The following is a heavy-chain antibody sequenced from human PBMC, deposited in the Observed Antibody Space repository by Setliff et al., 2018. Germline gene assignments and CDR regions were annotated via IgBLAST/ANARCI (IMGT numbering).Heavy chain of an antibody. D-gene: IGHD1-1*01. J-gene: IGHJ5*02. CDR2: IYYSGST. CDR3: ARVNGYNWGPGNWFDP. CDR1: GGSISSSSYY. Sequence: KTSETLSLTCTVSGGSISSSSYYWGWIRQPPGKGLEWIGSIYYSGSTYYNPSLKSRVTISVDTSKNQFSLKLSSVTAADTAVYYCARVNGYNWGPGNWFDPWGQGTLVTVSS. V-gene: IGHV4-39*07.